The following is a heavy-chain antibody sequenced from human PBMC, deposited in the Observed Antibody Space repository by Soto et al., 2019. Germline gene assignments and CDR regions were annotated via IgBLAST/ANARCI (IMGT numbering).Heavy chain of an antibody. Sequence: QVQLQQWGAGLLKPSETLSLTCAVYGGSFSDYYWSWVRQPPGEGLERMGEINHRGNTNYNPSLKSRVTLSVDTPENQFSRRLRSVTAADTAVYFCASAKAWRSEFWGQGTLVTVSS. J-gene: IGHJ4*02. V-gene: IGHV4-34*02. CDR3: ASAKAWRSEF. CDR1: GGSFSDYY. CDR2: INHRGNT. D-gene: IGHD3-10*01.